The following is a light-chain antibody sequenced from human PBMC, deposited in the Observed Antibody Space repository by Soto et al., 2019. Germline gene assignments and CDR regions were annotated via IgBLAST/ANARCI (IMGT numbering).Light chain of an antibody. CDR2: DVS. Sequence: QSVLTQPASLSGSPRQSITISCTGTSSDIGSYNYVSWYQQHPGKAPKLMIFDVSYRPSGISDRFSGSKSGNTASLTISGLQPEDEADYYCSSYGASSTLFGGGTKVTVL. J-gene: IGLJ3*02. V-gene: IGLV2-14*03. CDR3: SSYGASSTL. CDR1: SSDIGSYNY.